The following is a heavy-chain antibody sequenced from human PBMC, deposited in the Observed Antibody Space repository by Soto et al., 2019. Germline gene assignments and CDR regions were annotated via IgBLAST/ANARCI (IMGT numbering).Heavy chain of an antibody. D-gene: IGHD6-6*01. Sequence: SQTLSLTCSISGDSVSANNAAWNWIRQSPSRGLEWLGRTYYRSKWNYDYAESVKSRLTITPDTSNNQFSLQLNSVTPEDAAVYYCVRQPLANLALYGMDVWGQGTTVTVSS. CDR2: TYYRSKWNY. V-gene: IGHV6-1*01. CDR3: VRQPLANLALYGMDV. CDR1: GDSVSANNAA. J-gene: IGHJ6*02.